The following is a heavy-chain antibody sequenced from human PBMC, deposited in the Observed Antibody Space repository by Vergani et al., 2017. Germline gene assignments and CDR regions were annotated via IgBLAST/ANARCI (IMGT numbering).Heavy chain of an antibody. D-gene: IGHD6-19*01. J-gene: IGHJ4*02. CDR3: ARDTVTGSRYFDY. CDR2: IRYDGSNT. V-gene: IGHV3-30*02. Sequence: VQLVESGGGVVQPGGSLRLSCGASGFTFSNYGMHWVRQAPGKGLVWVTFIRYDGSNTYYADSVMGRFTITRDNSKNTLFLQMNSLRPEDTAVYYCARDTVTGSRYFDYWGQGTLVTVSS. CDR1: GFTFSNYG.